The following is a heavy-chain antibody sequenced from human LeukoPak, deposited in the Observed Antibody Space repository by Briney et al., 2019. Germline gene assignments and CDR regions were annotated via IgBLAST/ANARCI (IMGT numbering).Heavy chain of an antibody. V-gene: IGHV3-30-3*01. CDR2: ISYDGSDK. J-gene: IGHJ4*02. CDR3: ARDLNRYFDY. CDR1: GFTFSAYA. Sequence: GGSLRLSCAASGFTFSAYALHWVRQAPGKGLEWVSVISYDGSDKYYADSVKGRFTISRDSSKNTLYLQMNSLRAEDTAVYYCARDLNRYFDYWGQGTLFSVSS.